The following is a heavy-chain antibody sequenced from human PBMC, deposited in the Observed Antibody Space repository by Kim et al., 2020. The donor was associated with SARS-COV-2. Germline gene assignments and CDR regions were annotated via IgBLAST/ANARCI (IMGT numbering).Heavy chain of an antibody. CDR1: GFTFSSYA. D-gene: IGHD1-26*01. J-gene: IGHJ6*02. CDR2: ISYDGSNK. V-gene: IGHV3-30*04. Sequence: GGSLRLSCAASGFTFSSYAMHWVRQAPGKGLEWVAVISYDGSNKYYADSVKGRFTISRDNSKNTLYLQMNSLRAEDTAVYYCARALVGATLRLYYYYYGMDVWGQGTTVTVSS. CDR3: ARALVGATLRLYYYYYGMDV.